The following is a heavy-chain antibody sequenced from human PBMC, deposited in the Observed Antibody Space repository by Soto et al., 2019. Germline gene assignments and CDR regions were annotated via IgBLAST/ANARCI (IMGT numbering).Heavy chain of an antibody. J-gene: IGHJ4*02. V-gene: IGHV5-51*01. CDR1: GYSFTDYW. Sequence: GESLKISCKSSGYSFTDYWIGWVRQMPGKGLEWMGIIYPGDSDARYSPSFQGQVTISVDTSINTAFLRWNSLTASDTAMYYCARQADYNILTGYFYYFGYWGQGSLVTVSS. D-gene: IGHD3-9*01. CDR3: ARQADYNILTGYFYYFGY. CDR2: IYPGDSDA.